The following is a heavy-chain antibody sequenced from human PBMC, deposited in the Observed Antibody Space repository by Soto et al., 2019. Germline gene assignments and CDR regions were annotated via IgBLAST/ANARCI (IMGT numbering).Heavy chain of an antibody. Sequence: ASVKVSCKASGYTFTSYGISWVRQAPGQGLEWMGWISAYNGNTNYAQKLQGRVTMTTDTSTSTAYMELRSLRSDDTAVYYCARDSYIAAAVSWFDPWGQGTLVTVSS. J-gene: IGHJ5*02. D-gene: IGHD6-13*01. CDR1: GYTFTSYG. CDR3: ARDSYIAAAVSWFDP. V-gene: IGHV1-18*01. CDR2: ISAYNGNT.